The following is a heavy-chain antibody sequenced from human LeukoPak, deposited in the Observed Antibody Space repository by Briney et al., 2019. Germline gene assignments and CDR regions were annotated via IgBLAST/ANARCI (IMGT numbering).Heavy chain of an antibody. Sequence: GESLRISCKGSGYSFTNYWISWVRQMPGKGLEWMGRIDPSDSYTNYSPSFQGHVTISADKSISTAYLQWSSLKASDTAMYYCARHPWGIKVADYWGQGTLVTVSS. V-gene: IGHV5-10-1*01. CDR3: ARHPWGIKVADY. CDR2: IDPSDSYT. D-gene: IGHD3-16*01. CDR1: GYSFTNYW. J-gene: IGHJ4*02.